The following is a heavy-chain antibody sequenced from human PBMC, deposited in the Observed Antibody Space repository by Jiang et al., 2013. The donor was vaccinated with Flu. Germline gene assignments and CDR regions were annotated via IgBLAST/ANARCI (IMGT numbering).Heavy chain of an antibody. V-gene: IGHV4-4*07. D-gene: IGHD6-13*01. J-gene: IGHJ3*02. CDR3: ARGIAAAGKGAFD. CDR1: GGSIKNNY. CDR2: ISTGGNT. Sequence: SGSGLVKPSETLSLTCTVSGGSIKNNYWSWIRQPARKGLEWIGRISTGGNTNYNPSLDNRLTMSVDTSKNQFSLKMKSVTAADTAVYYCARGIAAAGKGAFD.